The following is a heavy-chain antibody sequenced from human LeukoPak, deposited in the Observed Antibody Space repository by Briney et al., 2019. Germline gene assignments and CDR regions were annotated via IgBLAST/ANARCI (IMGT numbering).Heavy chain of an antibody. CDR2: IKQDGSEK. CDR3: ARERDDYNFFDY. Sequence: GGSLRLSCAASGFTFDSCWMSWVRQAPGKGLEWVANIKQDGSEKYYVDSVKGRFSISRDNAKNSLYLQMNSLRAEDTAVYYCARERDDYNFFDYWGQGALVTVSS. CDR1: GFTFDSCW. V-gene: IGHV3-7*04. J-gene: IGHJ4*02. D-gene: IGHD5-24*01.